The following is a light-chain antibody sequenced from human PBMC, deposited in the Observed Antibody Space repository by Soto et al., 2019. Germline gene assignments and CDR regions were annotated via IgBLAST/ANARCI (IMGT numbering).Light chain of an antibody. CDR2: EVS. Sequence: QSALTQPASVSGSPGQSITISCTGTSSDVGGYNYVSWYQQHPGKAPKLMIYEVSNRPSGVSNRFSGSESGNTASLTISGLQAEVEADYYCSSYTSSSTLVVFGGGTKLTVL. CDR3: SSYTSSSTLVV. V-gene: IGLV2-14*01. J-gene: IGLJ2*01. CDR1: SSDVGGYNY.